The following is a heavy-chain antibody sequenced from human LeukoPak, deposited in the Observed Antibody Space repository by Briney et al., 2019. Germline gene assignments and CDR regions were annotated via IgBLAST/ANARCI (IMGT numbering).Heavy chain of an antibody. CDR3: ARGVEPLAANTLAY. Sequence: GGSLRLSCAASGFTVITNDMTWVRQAPGKGLEWVSVLYSDGNTKYADSVQGLFTISRDNSKNTLYLEMNSLSPDDTAVYYCARGVEPLAANTLAYWGQGTLVTVSS. V-gene: IGHV3-53*01. CDR1: GFTVITND. CDR2: LYSDGNT. D-gene: IGHD1-14*01. J-gene: IGHJ4*02.